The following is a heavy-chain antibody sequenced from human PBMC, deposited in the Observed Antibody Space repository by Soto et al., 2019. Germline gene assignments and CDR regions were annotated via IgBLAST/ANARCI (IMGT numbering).Heavy chain of an antibody. V-gene: IGHV1-69*01. Sequence: QVQLVQSGAEVKKPGSSVKVSCRASGGTFSSYVISWVRQAPGQGLEWMGGIIPIFGTANYAQKFQGRVTITADEFTSTAYMELSSLSSEDTAVYYCASDKANSGWHVGWFDPWGQGTLVTVSS. J-gene: IGHJ5*02. CDR1: GGTFSSYV. CDR3: ASDKANSGWHVGWFDP. CDR2: IIPIFGTA. D-gene: IGHD6-19*01.